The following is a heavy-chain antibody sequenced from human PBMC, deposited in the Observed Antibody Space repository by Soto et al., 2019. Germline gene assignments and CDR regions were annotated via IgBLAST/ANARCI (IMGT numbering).Heavy chain of an antibody. J-gene: IGHJ5*02. CDR2: IIPIFGTT. V-gene: IGHV1-69*06. D-gene: IGHD3-22*01. CDR1: GGTFGSDA. Sequence: SVKVSCKASGGTFGSDAVTWVRQAPGQGLEWVGRIIPIFGTTNYAQNLQGRVTISADKSTLTSYMELHSLTSDDTALYYCARDRTDSGYYTNWLDPWGQGTQVTVSS. CDR3: ARDRTDSGYYTNWLDP.